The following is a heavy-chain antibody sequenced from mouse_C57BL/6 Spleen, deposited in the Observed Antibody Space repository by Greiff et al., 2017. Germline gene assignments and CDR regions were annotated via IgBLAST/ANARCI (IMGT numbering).Heavy chain of an antibody. D-gene: IGHD2-1*01. V-gene: IGHV2-5*01. Sequence: VQLQQSGPGLVQPSQSLSITCTVSGFSLTSYGVHWVRQSPGKGLEWLGVIWRGGSTDYNAAFMSRLSITKDNSKSQVFFKMNSLQADDTAIYYCAKGDGNYVDYAMDYWGQGTSVTVSS. CDR3: AKGDGNYVDYAMDY. J-gene: IGHJ4*01. CDR1: GFSLTSYG. CDR2: IWRGGST.